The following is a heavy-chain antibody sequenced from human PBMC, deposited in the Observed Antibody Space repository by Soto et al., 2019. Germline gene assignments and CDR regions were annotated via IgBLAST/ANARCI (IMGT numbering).Heavy chain of an antibody. J-gene: IGHJ6*03. V-gene: IGHV3-7*01. Sequence: GGSLRLSCAASGFTFSSYWMSWVRQAPGKGLEWVANIKQDGSEKYYVDSVKGRFTISRDNAKNSLYLQMNSLRAEDTAVYYCARCTFALSYYYYYYMDVWGKGTTVTVSS. D-gene: IGHD2-8*01. CDR3: ARCTFALSYYYYYYMDV. CDR2: IKQDGSEK. CDR1: GFTFSSYW.